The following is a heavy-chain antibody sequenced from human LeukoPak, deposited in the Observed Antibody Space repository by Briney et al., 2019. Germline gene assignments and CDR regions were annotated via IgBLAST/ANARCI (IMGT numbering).Heavy chain of an antibody. CDR3: ANSPKHTRKELWYLVAYFDY. CDR1: GFNFDDYG. Sequence: GGSLRLSCAASGFNFDDYGLSWVRQAPGKGLEWVSGINWSGGSTGYADSVKGRFTISRDNSKNTLYLQMNSLRAEDTAVYYCANSPKHTRKELWYLVAYFDYWGQGTLVTVSS. J-gene: IGHJ4*02. V-gene: IGHV3-20*04. D-gene: IGHD2-15*01. CDR2: INWSGGST.